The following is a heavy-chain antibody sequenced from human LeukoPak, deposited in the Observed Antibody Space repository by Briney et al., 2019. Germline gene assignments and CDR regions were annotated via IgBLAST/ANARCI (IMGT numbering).Heavy chain of an antibody. CDR1: GGSISSYY. CDR2: IYYSGST. D-gene: IGHD6-19*01. V-gene: IGHV4-59*12. CDR3: ARAGYSSGWYSTYYYGMDV. Sequence: KPSETLSLTCTVSGGSISSYYWSWIRQPPGKGLEWIGYIYYSGSTNYNPSLKSRVTISVDTSKNQFSLKLSSVTAADTAVYYCARAGYSSGWYSTYYYGMDVWGQGTTVTVSS. J-gene: IGHJ6*02.